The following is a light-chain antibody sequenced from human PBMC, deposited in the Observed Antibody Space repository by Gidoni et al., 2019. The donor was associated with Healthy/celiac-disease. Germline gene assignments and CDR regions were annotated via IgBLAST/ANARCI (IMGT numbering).Light chain of an antibody. CDR3: QQYYSTPCS. J-gene: IGKJ2*04. V-gene: IGKV4-1*01. Sequence: IVMTPPSAPLVVSLAERATINCKSSQSILLHTNNKNYLAWYQQKPGQPPKLLIYWASTRDSGVPDRFSGSGSGTDFTLTISRLQAEDVAVYYCQQYYSTPCSFGQGTKLEIK. CDR2: WAS. CDR1: QSILLHTNNKNY.